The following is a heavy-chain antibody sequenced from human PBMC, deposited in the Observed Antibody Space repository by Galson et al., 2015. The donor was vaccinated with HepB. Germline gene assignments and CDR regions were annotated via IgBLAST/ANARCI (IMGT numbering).Heavy chain of an antibody. J-gene: IGHJ6*03. Sequence: SVKASCKASGGTFSSYAISWVRQAPGQGLEXMGGIIPIFGTANYAQKFQGRVTITADESTSTAYMELSSLRSEDTAVYYCARPERKYDYIWGSYRYPSPYYYYMDVWGKGTTVTVSS. CDR3: ARPERKYDYIWGSYRYPSPYYYYMDV. CDR2: IIPIFGTA. CDR1: GGTFSSYA. V-gene: IGHV1-69*13. D-gene: IGHD3-16*02.